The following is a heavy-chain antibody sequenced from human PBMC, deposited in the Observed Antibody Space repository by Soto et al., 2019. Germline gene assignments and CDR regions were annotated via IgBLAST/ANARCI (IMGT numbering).Heavy chain of an antibody. Sequence: SETLSLTCTVSGSSISSGDYYWSWIRQPPGKGLEWIGYIYYSGSTYYNPSLKSRVTMSVDTSKNQFSLKLSSVTAADTAVYYCARESNVVVVAATLGDYGMDVWGQGTTVTVSS. J-gene: IGHJ6*02. CDR2: IYYSGST. CDR3: ARESNVVVVAATLGDYGMDV. D-gene: IGHD2-15*01. V-gene: IGHV4-30-4*01. CDR1: GSSISSGDYY.